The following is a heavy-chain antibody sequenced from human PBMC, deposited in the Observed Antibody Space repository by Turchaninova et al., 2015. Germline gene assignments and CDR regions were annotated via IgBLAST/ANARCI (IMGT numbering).Heavy chain of an antibody. Sequence: QITLKESGPTVVKPTQTLTLTCTFSGFSLSPSGVGVGWIRPPPGKALEWLTLIYWDDDKRYSPSLKSRLTITKDTSKNQVVLTMTNMDPVDTATYYCAHKGNRGDPFDYWGPGTLVTVSS. J-gene: IGHJ4*02. D-gene: IGHD3-10*01. CDR3: AHKGNRGDPFDY. CDR1: GFSLSPSGVG. V-gene: IGHV2-5*02. CDR2: IYWDDDK.